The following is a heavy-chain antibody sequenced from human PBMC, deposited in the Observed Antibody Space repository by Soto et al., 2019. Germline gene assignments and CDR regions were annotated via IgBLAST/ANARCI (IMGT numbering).Heavy chain of an antibody. CDR2: INTGNGNT. J-gene: IGHJ3*02. CDR3: AREGTFGGVRGPPFDI. Sequence: ASVKVSCKASGYTFSSYAMHWVRQAPGQRPEWMGWINTGNGNTKYSEKFQGRATITRDTSASTAYMELSSLGSDDTAVYYCAREGTFGGVRGPPFDIWGQVTMVTVSS. V-gene: IGHV1-3*04. CDR1: GYTFSSYA. D-gene: IGHD3-16*01.